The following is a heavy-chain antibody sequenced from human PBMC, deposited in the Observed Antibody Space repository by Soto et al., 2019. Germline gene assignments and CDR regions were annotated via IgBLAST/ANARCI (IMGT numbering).Heavy chain of an antibody. J-gene: IGHJ4*02. CDR1: GFTFSSYS. CDR2: ISGGSSLI. CDR3: ATRSGGYSGYVKY. V-gene: IGHV3-48*01. Sequence: ESGGGLVQPGGSLRLSCAASGFTFSSYSMSWVRQTPGKGLEWVSHISGGSSLIYYADSVKGRFTISRDNAENSLYLQMNSLRAEDTAVYYCATRSGGYSGYVKYWGQGTVVTVSS. D-gene: IGHD5-12*01.